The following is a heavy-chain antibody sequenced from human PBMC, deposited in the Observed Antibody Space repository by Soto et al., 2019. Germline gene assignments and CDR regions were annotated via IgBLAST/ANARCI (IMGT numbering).Heavy chain of an antibody. CDR2: TYYRSKYYN. CDR3: ARAIPPTRGWYYFDS. D-gene: IGHD2-2*02. CDR1: GDSVSSNSAT. J-gene: IGHJ4*02. V-gene: IGHV6-1*01. Sequence: PSQTLSLTCAISGDSVSSNSATWNWIRQSPSRGLEWLGRTYYRSKYYNEYAASVRSRITVNADSSKNQFSLHLNSVSPEDTAVYYCARAIPPTRGWYYFDSWGQVSLVTVSS.